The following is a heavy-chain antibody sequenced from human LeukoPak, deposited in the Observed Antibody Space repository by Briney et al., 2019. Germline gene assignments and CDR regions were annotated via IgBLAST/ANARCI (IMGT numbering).Heavy chain of an antibody. CDR3: ARAQLGYCSSTSCPAGY. J-gene: IGHJ4*02. CDR2: IIPIFGTA. D-gene: IGHD2-2*01. CDR1: GGTFSSYA. Sequence: SVKVSCKASGGTFSSYAISRVRQAPGQGLEWMGGIIPIFGTANYAQKFQGRVTITADKSTSTAYMELSSLRSEDTAVYYCARAQLGYCSSTSCPAGYWGQGTLVTVSS. V-gene: IGHV1-69*06.